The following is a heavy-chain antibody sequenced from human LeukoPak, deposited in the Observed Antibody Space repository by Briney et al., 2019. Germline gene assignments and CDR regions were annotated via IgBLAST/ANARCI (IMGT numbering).Heavy chain of an antibody. Sequence: SETLSLTCTVSSGSISSYYWGWIRQPAGKGLEWIGRIYTSGSTNYNPSLKSRVTMSVDTSKNQFSLKLSSVTAADTAVYYCARDDDAYGSGSYDYWGQGTLVTVSS. CDR1: SGSISSYY. CDR2: IYTSGST. CDR3: ARDDDAYGSGSYDY. J-gene: IGHJ4*02. D-gene: IGHD3-10*01. V-gene: IGHV4-4*07.